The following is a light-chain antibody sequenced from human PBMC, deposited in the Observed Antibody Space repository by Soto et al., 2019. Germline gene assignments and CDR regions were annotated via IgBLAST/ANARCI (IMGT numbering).Light chain of an antibody. CDR2: LNSDGSH. V-gene: IGLV4-69*01. CDR3: QTWGTSIHYV. CDR1: SGHSSYA. J-gene: IGLJ1*01. Sequence: QPVLTQSPSASASLGASVKLTCTLSSGHSSYAIAWHQQQPEKGPRYLMKLNSDGSHSKGDGIPDRFSGSSSGAERYLTISSLQSEDEADYYCQTWGTSIHYVFGTGTKVTVL.